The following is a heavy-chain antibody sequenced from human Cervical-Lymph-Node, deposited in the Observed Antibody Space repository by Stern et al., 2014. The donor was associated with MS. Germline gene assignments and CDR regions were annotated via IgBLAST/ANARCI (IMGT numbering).Heavy chain of an antibody. CDR1: GYTFTSYG. J-gene: IGHJ4*02. V-gene: IGHV1-18*01. Sequence: VQLVQSGAEVKKPGASVKVSCKASGYTFTSYGFTWVRQAPGQGLEWMGWISAYNGNTDYAQKFRARVTMTTDTSTSTAYMELRSLRSDDTAVYYCARDAGVGLRLPYYFNYWGQGTLVTVSS. CDR3: ARDAGVGLRLPYYFNY. D-gene: IGHD5-12*01. CDR2: ISAYNGNT.